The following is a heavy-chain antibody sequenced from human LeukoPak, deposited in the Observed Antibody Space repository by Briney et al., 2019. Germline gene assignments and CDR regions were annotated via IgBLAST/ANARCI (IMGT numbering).Heavy chain of an antibody. Sequence: PSQTLSLTCAVYGGSFSGYYWSWIRQPPGKGLEWMGEIKHCGSTNYNPSLKRRVPISVDTHKNQFSLKLSSVTAADTAVYYCARGQLERGLDYWGQGTLVTVSS. J-gene: IGHJ4*02. D-gene: IGHD1-1*01. V-gene: IGHV4-34*01. CDR3: ARGQLERGLDY. CDR2: IKHCGST. CDR1: GGSFSGYY.